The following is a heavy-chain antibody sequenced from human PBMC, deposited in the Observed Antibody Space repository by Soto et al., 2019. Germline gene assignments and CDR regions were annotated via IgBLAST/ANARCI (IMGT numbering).Heavy chain of an antibody. J-gene: IGHJ4*02. D-gene: IGHD5-12*01. CDR2: INTDGSTT. CDR3: VRIRRGDGYTFGY. CDR1: GFTLSNYW. Sequence: EVQLVESGGVSVQPGGSLRLSGTASGFTLSNYWMHWVRQAPGKGPVWVSRINTDGSTTTYADSVKGRFTISRDNAKNTLYLQMNSLRDEDTAVYYCVRIRRGDGYTFGYWGQGTLVTVSS. V-gene: IGHV3-74*01.